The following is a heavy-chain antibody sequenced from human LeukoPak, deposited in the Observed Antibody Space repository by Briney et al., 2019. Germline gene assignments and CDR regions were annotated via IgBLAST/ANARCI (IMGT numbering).Heavy chain of an antibody. CDR2: ISHDGSHK. V-gene: IGHV3-30*03. CDR3: ARGHSSSWSFFDY. D-gene: IGHD6-13*01. J-gene: IGHJ4*02. Sequence: GGSLRLSCEASGFTFSSYGMHWVRQTPGKGLEWVAVISHDGSHKYNADSVKGRFTISRDNSKNTLYVQMNSLRSEDTAVYYCARGHSSSWSFFDYWGQGTLVTVSS. CDR1: GFTFSSYG.